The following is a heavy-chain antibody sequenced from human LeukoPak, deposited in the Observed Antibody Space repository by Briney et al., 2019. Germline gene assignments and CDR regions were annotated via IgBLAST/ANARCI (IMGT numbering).Heavy chain of an antibody. CDR3: ARGSGSSWYGGYYYYYMDV. J-gene: IGHJ6*03. CDR1: GYTFTSYD. D-gene: IGHD6-13*01. V-gene: IGHV1-8*01. Sequence: GASVKVSCKASGYTFTSYDINWVRQATGQGLEWMGWMNPNSGNTGYAQKFQGRVTMTRNTSISTAYMELSSLRSEDTAVYYCARGSGSSWYGGYYYYYMDVWGKGTTVTVSS. CDR2: MNPNSGNT.